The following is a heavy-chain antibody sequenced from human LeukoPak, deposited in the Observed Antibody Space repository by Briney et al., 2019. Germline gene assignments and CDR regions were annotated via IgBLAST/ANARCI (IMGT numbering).Heavy chain of an antibody. CDR2: IIPIFGTA. CDR3: ARDTAKYTAMFY. Sequence: ASVKVSCKASGYTFTSYAMNWVREAPGQGLEWMGGIIPIFGTANYAQKFQGRVTITADESTSTAYMELSSLRSEDTAVYYCARDTAKYTAMFYWGQGTLVTVSS. D-gene: IGHD5-18*01. CDR1: GYTFTSYA. J-gene: IGHJ4*02. V-gene: IGHV1-69*13.